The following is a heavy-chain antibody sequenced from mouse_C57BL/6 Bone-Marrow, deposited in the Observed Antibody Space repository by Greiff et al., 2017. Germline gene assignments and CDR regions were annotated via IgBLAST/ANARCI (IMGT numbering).Heavy chain of an antibody. D-gene: IGHD1-1*01. CDR2: ISSGSSTI. Sequence: EVQLVESGGGLVKPGGSLKLSCAASGFTFSDYGMHWVRQAPEKGLEWVAYISSGSSTIYYADTVKGRFTISRDNAKNTLFLQMTSLRSEDTAMYYSARGATVVATDWYFDVWGTGTTVTVSS. CDR3: ARGATVVATDWYFDV. J-gene: IGHJ1*03. CDR1: GFTFSDYG. V-gene: IGHV5-17*01.